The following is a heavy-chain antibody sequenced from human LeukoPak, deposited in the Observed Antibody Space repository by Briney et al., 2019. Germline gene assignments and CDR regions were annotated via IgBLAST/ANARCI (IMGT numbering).Heavy chain of an antibody. D-gene: IGHD1-26*01. CDR2: IYSGGST. V-gene: IGHV3-66*01. Sequence: PGGSLRLSCAASGFTFSSNYMSWVRQAPGKGLEWVSVIYSGGSTYYADSVKGRFTISRDNSKNTLYLQMNSLRAEDTAMYYCARGSGSYLTFDYWGQGTLVTVSS. CDR1: GFTFSSNY. J-gene: IGHJ4*02. CDR3: ARGSGSYLTFDY.